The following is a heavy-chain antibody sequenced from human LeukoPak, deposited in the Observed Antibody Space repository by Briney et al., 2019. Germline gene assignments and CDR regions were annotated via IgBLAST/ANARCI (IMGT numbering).Heavy chain of an antibody. CDR1: GYTFTSYY. D-gene: IGHD3-22*01. J-gene: IGHJ4*02. Sequence: AAVKVSCKASGYTFTSYYMHWVRQAPGQGLEWMGIINPSGGSTSYAQKFQGRVTMTSDTSTSTVYMELRSLRSEDTDVYYCARGDSSGDFDYWGQGTLVTVSS. CDR2: INPSGGST. CDR3: ARGDSSGDFDY. V-gene: IGHV1-46*01.